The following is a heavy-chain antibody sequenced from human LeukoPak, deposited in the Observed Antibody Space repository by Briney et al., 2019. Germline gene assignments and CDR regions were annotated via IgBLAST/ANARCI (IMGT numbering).Heavy chain of an antibody. CDR1: GFTFSAYW. CDR2: IKQDGSEK. Sequence: GGSLRLSCAASGFTFSAYWMSWVRQAPGKGLEWVANIKQDGSEKYYVDSVKGRFTISRDNAKSSLFLQMDSLRAEDTAVYYCARVYSGSWYGIDYWGQGTLVTVSS. D-gene: IGHD6-13*01. V-gene: IGHV3-7*05. CDR3: ARVYSGSWYGIDY. J-gene: IGHJ4*02.